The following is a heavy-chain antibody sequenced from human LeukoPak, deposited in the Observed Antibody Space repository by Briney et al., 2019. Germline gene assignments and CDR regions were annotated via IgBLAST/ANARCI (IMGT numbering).Heavy chain of an antibody. D-gene: IGHD2-15*01. V-gene: IGHV3-7*01. Sequence: GGSLRLSCAASGFTFSSYWMSWVRQAPGKGLEWVANIKQDGSEKYYVDSVKGRFTISRDNAKNSLYLQMNSLRAEDTAVYYCARVDARGYCSGGSCYYYYGMDVWGQGTTVTVSS. CDR3: ARVDARGYCSGGSCYYYYGMDV. CDR1: GFTFSSYW. CDR2: IKQDGSEK. J-gene: IGHJ6*02.